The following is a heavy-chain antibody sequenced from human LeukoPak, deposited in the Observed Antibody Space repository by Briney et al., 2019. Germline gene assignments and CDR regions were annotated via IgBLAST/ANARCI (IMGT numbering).Heavy chain of an antibody. CDR1: GFTFSSYW. D-gene: IGHD4-23*01. CDR3: ARQVPYYGGNSGWFDP. V-gene: IGHV3-74*01. CDR2: INSDGSST. Sequence: GGSLRLSCAASGFTFSSYWMHWVRQAPGKGLVWVSRINSDGSSTSYADSVKGRFTISRDNAKNTLYLQMNSLRAEDTAVYYCARQVPYYGGNSGWFDPRGQGTLVTVSS. J-gene: IGHJ5*02.